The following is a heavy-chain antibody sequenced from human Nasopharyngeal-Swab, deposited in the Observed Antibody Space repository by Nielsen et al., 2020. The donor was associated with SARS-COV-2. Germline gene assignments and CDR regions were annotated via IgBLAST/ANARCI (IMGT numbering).Heavy chain of an antibody. CDR1: GGSFRTYF. J-gene: IGHJ4*02. D-gene: IGHD3-3*01. Sequence: SETLSLTCAVYGGSFRTYFWSWIRQSPGKGLEWIWDINQSGTTNYSPSLKSRVTITIDTSKNQCSLRLPSVTAADTAVFYCSRGRTYGRGRGVFGVVQPYYFDSWGLGTLVTVSS. V-gene: IGHV4-34*01. CDR2: INQSGTT. CDR3: SRGRTYGRGRGVFGVVQPYYFDS.